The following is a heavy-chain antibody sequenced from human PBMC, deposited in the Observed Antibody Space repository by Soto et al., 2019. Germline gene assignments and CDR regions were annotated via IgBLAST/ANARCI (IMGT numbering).Heavy chain of an antibody. CDR3: ARGSGDCSGGSCYSGPPDY. Sequence: QVQLQESGPGLVKPSETLSLTCTVSGGSISSYYWSWIRQPPGKGLEWIGYIYYSGSTNYNPSLKRRVTISVDTSKNQFALKLSSVTAADTAVYYCARGSGDCSGGSCYSGPPDYWGQGTLVTVSS. CDR1: GGSISSYY. V-gene: IGHV4-59*01. D-gene: IGHD2-15*01. J-gene: IGHJ4*02. CDR2: IYYSGST.